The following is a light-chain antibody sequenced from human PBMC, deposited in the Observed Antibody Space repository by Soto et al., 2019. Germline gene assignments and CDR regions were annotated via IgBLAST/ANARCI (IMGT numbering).Light chain of an antibody. CDR3: AAWDDSLSGVV. J-gene: IGLJ2*01. CDR1: SSNIGNNF. Sequence: QSVLTQPPSTSVTPGQRVTISCSGSSSNIGNNFVFWYQHLPGTAPKLLIYSHNQRPSGVPDRFSGSTSGTSASLAISGLRSEDEADYYCAAWDDSLSGVVFGGGTKLTVL. CDR2: SHN. V-gene: IGLV1-47*02.